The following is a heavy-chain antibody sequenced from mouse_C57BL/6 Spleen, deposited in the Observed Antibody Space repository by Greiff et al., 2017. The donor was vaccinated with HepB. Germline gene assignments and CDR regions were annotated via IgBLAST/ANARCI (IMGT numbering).Heavy chain of an antibody. CDR1: GFTFSSYA. CDR2: ISDGGSYT. CDR3: ARETLRREFAY. V-gene: IGHV5-4*01. J-gene: IGHJ3*01. D-gene: IGHD2-12*01. Sequence: EVNLVESGGGLVKPGGSLKLSCAASGFTFSSYAMSWVRQTPEKRLEWVATISDGGSYTYYPDNVKGRFTISRDNAKNNLYLQMSHLKSEDTAMYYCARETLRREFAYWGQGTLVTVSA.